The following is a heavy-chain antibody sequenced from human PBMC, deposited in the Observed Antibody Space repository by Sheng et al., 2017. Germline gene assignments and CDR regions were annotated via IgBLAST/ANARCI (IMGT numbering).Heavy chain of an antibody. CDR2: IGGNGGGT. D-gene: IGHD1-7*01. Sequence: EVQLLESGGGLVHPGGSLRLSCATSGFTFKNFVMNWVRQAPGKVLEWVSSIGGNGGGTYYGDSVKGRFTISRDNSKNTLYLQMNSLRAEDTAVYYCAKGNSGTFDFWGQGTLVTVSS. CDR3: AKGNSGTFDF. J-gene: IGHJ4*02. V-gene: IGHV3-23*01. CDR1: GFTFKNFV.